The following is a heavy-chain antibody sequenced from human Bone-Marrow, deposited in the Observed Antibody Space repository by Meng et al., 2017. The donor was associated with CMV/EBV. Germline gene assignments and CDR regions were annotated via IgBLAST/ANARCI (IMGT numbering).Heavy chain of an antibody. CDR1: GGTISSYY. D-gene: IGHD3-3*01. CDR3: ARDSYYDFWSGYYTPGYYGMDV. CDR2: INHSGST. Sequence: SETLSLTCNVSGGTISSYYWSWIRQPPGKGLEWIGEINHSGSTNYNPSLKSRVTISVDTSKNQFSLKLSSVTAADTAVYYCARDSYYDFWSGYYTPGYYGMDVWGQGTTVTVSS. J-gene: IGHJ6*02. V-gene: IGHV4-59*01.